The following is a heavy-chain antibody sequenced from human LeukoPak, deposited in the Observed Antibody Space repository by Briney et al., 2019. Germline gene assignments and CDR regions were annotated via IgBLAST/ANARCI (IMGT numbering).Heavy chain of an antibody. CDR3: AKDVWWSVS. CDR1: WFTLWNQA. V-gene: IGHV3-23*01. CDR2: ISADAVDT. D-gene: IGHD2-8*02. J-gene: IGHJ5*02. Sequence: GGAPRLSCVASWFTLWNQALTWGRPAPGKGVEWVSAISADAVDTFYAPSVKGRFTISRDNSKNTMYLQINSLRAEDTAIYYCAKDVWWSVSWGQGTLVTVSS.